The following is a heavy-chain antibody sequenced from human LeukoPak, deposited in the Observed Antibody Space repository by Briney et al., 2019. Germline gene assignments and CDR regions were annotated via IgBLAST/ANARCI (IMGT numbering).Heavy chain of an antibody. V-gene: IGHV3-23*01. CDR1: GFTFGSFA. CDR2: ISGSGYYT. Sequence: GGSLRLSCVASGFTFGSFAMSWVRQAPGKGLEWGSGISGSGYYTYYEDSVKGRFTISRDNSKNTLYIEMNSLRADDTAVYYCAKDGSWGDYYFYFYMDVWGKGTTVTVSS. CDR3: AKDGSWGDYYFYFYMDV. D-gene: IGHD3-16*01. J-gene: IGHJ6*03.